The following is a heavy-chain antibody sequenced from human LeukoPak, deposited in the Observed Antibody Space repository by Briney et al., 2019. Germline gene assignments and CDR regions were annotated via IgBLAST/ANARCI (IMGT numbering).Heavy chain of an antibody. J-gene: IGHJ5*02. Sequence: GGSLRLSCAASGFIFSNYALMWVRQAPGKGREWVSSITGRGDETFYADSVKGRFSLSRDNSKNMLYLQMYSLGAEDTAIYYCAKGAAAGLVDWFDPWGQGTLVTVSS. CDR1: GFIFSNYA. D-gene: IGHD6-13*01. V-gene: IGHV3-23*01. CDR3: AKGAAAGLVDWFDP. CDR2: ITGRGDET.